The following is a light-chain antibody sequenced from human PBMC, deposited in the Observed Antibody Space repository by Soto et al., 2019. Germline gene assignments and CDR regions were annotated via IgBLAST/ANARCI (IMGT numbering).Light chain of an antibody. V-gene: IGKV2-28*01. CDR2: LGS. Sequence: DVVMTQSPLSLPVIPGEPASISCRSSQTLLHSNGHNYLDWYLQKPGKSPQLLIYLGSNRASGGPDRFSGSGSGTEFTLKISRVEAEDVGIYYCMQTLQTPPWTFGQGTKGEMK. J-gene: IGKJ1*01. CDR1: QTLLHSNGHNY. CDR3: MQTLQTPPWT.